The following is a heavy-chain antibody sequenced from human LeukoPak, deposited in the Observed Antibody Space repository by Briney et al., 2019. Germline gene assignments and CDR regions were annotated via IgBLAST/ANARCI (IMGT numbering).Heavy chain of an antibody. CDR3: AKDYYDSSGYYPDY. V-gene: IGHV3-21*05. J-gene: IGHJ4*02. CDR1: GFTFSLYA. Sequence: GGSLRLSCAASGFTFSLYAMNWVRQAPGKGLEWVSYINDDSSDIHYAGSVRGRFTISRDDARKTLYLQLSSLRVEDTAVYYCAKDYYDSSGYYPDYWGQGTLVTVSS. CDR2: INDDSSDI. D-gene: IGHD3-22*01.